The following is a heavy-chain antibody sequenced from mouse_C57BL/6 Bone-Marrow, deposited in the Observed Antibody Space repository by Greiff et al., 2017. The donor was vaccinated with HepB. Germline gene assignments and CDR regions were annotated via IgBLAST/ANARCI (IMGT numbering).Heavy chain of an antibody. CDR1: GYTFTSYG. D-gene: IGHD2-5*01. CDR3: ALYYSNYVDY. J-gene: IGHJ4*01. V-gene: IGHV1-81*01. Sequence: VQLQQSGAELARPGASVKLSCKASGYTFTSYGISWVKQRTGQGLEWIGEIYPRSGNTYYNEKFKGKATLTVDKSSSTAYMQLSSLTSEDSAVYYCALYYSNYVDYWGQGTSVTVSS. CDR2: IYPRSGNT.